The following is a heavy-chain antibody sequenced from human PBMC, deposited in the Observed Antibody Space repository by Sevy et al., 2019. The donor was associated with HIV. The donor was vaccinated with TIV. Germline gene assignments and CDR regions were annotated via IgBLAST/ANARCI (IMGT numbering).Heavy chain of an antibody. V-gene: IGHV3-30-3*01. CDR3: ARDLGYESTGYLPLFDN. CDR2: ISYDGNIE. Sequence: GGSLRLSCAASGFTFSTHAMHWVRQAPGKGLEWVAIISYDGNIEYYPDSVKGRFTLSKDDSNVTLYLQMNSLRSEDTALYYCARDLGYESTGYLPLFDNWGQGTLVTVSS. CDR1: GFTFSTHA. D-gene: IGHD3-22*01. J-gene: IGHJ4*02.